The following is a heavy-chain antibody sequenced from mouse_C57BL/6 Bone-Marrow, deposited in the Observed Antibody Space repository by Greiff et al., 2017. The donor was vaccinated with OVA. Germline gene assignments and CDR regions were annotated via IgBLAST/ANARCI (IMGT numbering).Heavy chain of an antibody. CDR3: ARNYYGSSLYYAMDY. CDR2: IWWDDDK. CDR1: GFSLSTFGMG. J-gene: IGHJ4*01. Sequence: QVTLKVSGPGILQPSQTLSLTCSFSGFSLSTFGMGVGWIRQPSGKGLEWLAHIWWDDDKYYTPALKSGTTISKDTSNNQVFRKIANVYTADTATYYCARNYYGSSLYYAMDYWGQGTSVTVSS. D-gene: IGHD1-1*01. V-gene: IGHV8-8*01.